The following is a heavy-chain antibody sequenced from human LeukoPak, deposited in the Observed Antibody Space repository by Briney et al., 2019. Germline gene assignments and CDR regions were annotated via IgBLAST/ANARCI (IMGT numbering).Heavy chain of an antibody. CDR1: GFTFSSYA. CDR3: ARPQWGSSGSSVYYYGMDV. D-gene: IGHD6-19*01. CDR2: ISYDGSNK. Sequence: AGRSLSLSCAASGFTFSSYAMHWVRQAPGKGLEWVAVISYDGSNKYYADSVKGRFTISRDNSKNTLYLQMNSLRAEDTAVYYCARPQWGSSGSSVYYYGMDVWGQGTTVTVSS. V-gene: IGHV3-30-3*01. J-gene: IGHJ6*02.